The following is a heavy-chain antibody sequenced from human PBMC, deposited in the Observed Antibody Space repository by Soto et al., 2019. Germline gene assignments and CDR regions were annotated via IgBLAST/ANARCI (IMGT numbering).Heavy chain of an antibody. CDR3: ARERVSTVVVGSWFDP. D-gene: IGHD3-22*01. CDR2: IHGSGST. V-gene: IGHV4-61*01. Sequence: PSETLSLTCSVSGASVSSGSHYWNWIRQPPKKGLEWVGYIHGSGSTNYNPSLRGRASISVDTSQNQISLQLSSVTAADTAVYFCARERVSTVVVGSWFDPRGQGTLVTVSS. J-gene: IGHJ5*02. CDR1: GASVSSGSHY.